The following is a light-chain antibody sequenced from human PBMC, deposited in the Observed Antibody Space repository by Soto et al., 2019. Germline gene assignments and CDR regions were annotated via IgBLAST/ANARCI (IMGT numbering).Light chain of an antibody. V-gene: IGLV2-14*03. CDR3: SSFTDSRTEV. Sequence: QPVLTQPASVSGSPGQSITISCTGTTNDVGGYNYVSWYQHHPGKAPKLMIYDVSVRPSGVSNRFSGSKSGNTASLTISGLQAEDEADYYCSSFTDSRTEVFGGGTKLTVL. J-gene: IGLJ2*01. CDR1: TNDVGGYNY. CDR2: DVS.